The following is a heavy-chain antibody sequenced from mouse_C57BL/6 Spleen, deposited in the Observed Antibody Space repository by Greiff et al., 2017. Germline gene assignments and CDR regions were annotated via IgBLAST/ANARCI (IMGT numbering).Heavy chain of an antibody. J-gene: IGHJ4*01. Sequence: VKLQQPGAELVRPGTSVQLSCKASGYTFTSYWMHWVKQRPGQGLEWIGVIDPSDSYTNYNQKFKGKATLTVDTSSSTAYMQLSSLTSEDSAVYYCASPGLGPDAMDYWGQGTSVTVSS. V-gene: IGHV1-59*01. CDR3: ASPGLGPDAMDY. CDR2: IDPSDSYT. CDR1: GYTFTSYW. D-gene: IGHD3-3*01.